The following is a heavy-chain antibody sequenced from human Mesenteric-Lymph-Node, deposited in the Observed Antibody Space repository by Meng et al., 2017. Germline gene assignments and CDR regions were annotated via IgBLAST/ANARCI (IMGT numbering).Heavy chain of an antibody. Sequence: GESLKISCAASGFSFSSYSMNWVRQAPGEGLEWVSFIRSKAYGETTEYAASVKGRFTISRDDSKSIAFLQMNSLQTEDTAVYYCTRDRTNSGDCCRGGFDPWGQGTLVTVSS. CDR3: TRDRTNSGDCCRGGFDP. CDR1: GFSFSSYS. D-gene: IGHD2-21*02. V-gene: IGHV3-49*02. J-gene: IGHJ5*02. CDR2: IRSKAYGETT.